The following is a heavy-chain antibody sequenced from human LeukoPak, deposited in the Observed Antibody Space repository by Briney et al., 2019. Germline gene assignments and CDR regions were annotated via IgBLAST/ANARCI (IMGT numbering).Heavy chain of an antibody. CDR2: INHSGST. V-gene: IGHV4-34*01. CDR3: VRGRREIVVVVAASMNGYYYYYGMDV. CDR1: GGSFSGYY. D-gene: IGHD2-15*01. J-gene: IGHJ6*02. Sequence: KSSETLSLTCAVYGGSFSGYYWSWIRQPPGKGLEWIGEINHSGSTNYNPSLKSRVTISVDTSKNQFSLKLSSVTAADTAVYYCVRGRREIVVVVAASMNGYYYYYGMDVWGQGTTVTVSS.